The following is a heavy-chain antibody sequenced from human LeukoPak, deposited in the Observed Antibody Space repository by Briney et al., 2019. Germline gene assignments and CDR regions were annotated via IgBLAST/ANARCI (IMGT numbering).Heavy chain of an antibody. CDR3: ARQRSGSYGY. V-gene: IGHV4-39*01. CDR2: INHSGST. Sequence: PSETLSLTCTVSGGSISSSSYYWSWIRQPPGKGLEWIGEINHSGSTNYNPSLKSRVTISVDTSKNQFSLKLSSVTAADTAVYYCARQRSGSYGYWGQGTLVTVSS. J-gene: IGHJ4*02. D-gene: IGHD1-26*01. CDR1: GGSISSSSYY.